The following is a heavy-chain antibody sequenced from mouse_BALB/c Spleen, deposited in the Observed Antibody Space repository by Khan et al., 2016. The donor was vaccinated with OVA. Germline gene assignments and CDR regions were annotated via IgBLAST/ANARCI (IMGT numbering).Heavy chain of an antibody. CDR1: GYSITNGYG. J-gene: IGHJ2*01. CDR2: ISYSGST. Sequence: VQLKQSGPGLVKPSQSLSLTCTVTGYSITNGYGWHWIRQFPGNKLEWMGYISYSGSTNYHPSLTSRISNTRDTSNNQFFLQLNAVTTEDTATYYCAITARIKYWGQGTTLTVSS. V-gene: IGHV3-1*02. D-gene: IGHD1-2*01. CDR3: AITARIKY.